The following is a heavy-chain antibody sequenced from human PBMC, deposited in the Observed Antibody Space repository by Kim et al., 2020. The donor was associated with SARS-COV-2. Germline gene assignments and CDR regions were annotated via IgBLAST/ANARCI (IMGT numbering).Heavy chain of an antibody. V-gene: IGHV3-23*01. CDR1: GFTFSSYA. CDR2: ISGSGGST. J-gene: IGHJ4*02. Sequence: GGSLRLSCAASGFTFSSYAMSWVRQAPGKGLEWVSAISGSGGSTYYADSVKGRFTISRDNSKNTLYLQMNSLRAEDTAVYYCAKGVVVVAATRLHFDYWGQGTLVTVSS. CDR3: AKGVVVVAATRLHFDY. D-gene: IGHD2-15*01.